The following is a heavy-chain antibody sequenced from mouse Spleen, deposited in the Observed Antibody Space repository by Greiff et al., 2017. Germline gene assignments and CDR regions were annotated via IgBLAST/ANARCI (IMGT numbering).Heavy chain of an antibody. CDR2: ISSGGSYT. Sequence: EVQRVESGGGLVKPGGSLKLSCAASGFTFSSYAMSWVRQTPEKRLEWVATISSGGSYTYYPDSVKGRFTISRDNAKNTLYLQMSSLRSEDTAMYYCARIWDLWFAYWGQGTLVTVSA. V-gene: IGHV5-9-3*01. CDR3: ARIWDLWFAY. D-gene: IGHD4-1*01. CDR1: GFTFSSYA. J-gene: IGHJ3*01.